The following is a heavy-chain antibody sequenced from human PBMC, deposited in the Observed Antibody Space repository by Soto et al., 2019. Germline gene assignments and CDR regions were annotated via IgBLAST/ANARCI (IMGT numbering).Heavy chain of an antibody. CDR1: GGSISSYY. J-gene: IGHJ5*02. CDR2: IYHSGST. Sequence: SATLSLTCTVSGGSISSYYWSWIRQPPGKGLEWIGYIYHSGSTYYNPSLKSRVTISVDRSKNQFSLKLSSVTAADTAVYYCARAEGYYGSGSYLGWFDPWGQGTLVTVSS. D-gene: IGHD3-10*01. V-gene: IGHV4-59*12. CDR3: ARAEGYYGSGSYLGWFDP.